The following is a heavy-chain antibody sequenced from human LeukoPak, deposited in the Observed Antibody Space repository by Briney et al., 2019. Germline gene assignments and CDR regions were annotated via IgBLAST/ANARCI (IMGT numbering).Heavy chain of an antibody. V-gene: IGHV3-7*01. CDR1: GFTFSSYW. CDR3: AKEIAAAGSSYRGYYYYGMDV. CDR2: IKQDGSEK. Sequence: PGGSLRLSCAASGFTFSSYWMSWVRQAPGKGLEWVANIKQDGSEKYYVDSVKGRFTISRDNSKNTLYLQMNSLRAEDTAVYYCAKEIAAAGSSYRGYYYYGMDVWGQGTTVTVSS. D-gene: IGHD6-13*01. J-gene: IGHJ6*02.